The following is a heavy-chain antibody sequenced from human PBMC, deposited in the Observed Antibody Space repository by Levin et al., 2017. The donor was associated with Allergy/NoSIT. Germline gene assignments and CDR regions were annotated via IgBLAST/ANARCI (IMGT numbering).Heavy chain of an antibody. CDR2: ISSNGGST. D-gene: IGHD6-13*01. J-gene: IGHJ6*02. Sequence: GESLKISCAASGFTFSSYAMHWVRQAPGKGLEYVSAISSNGGSTYYANSVKGRFTISRDNSKNTLYLQMGSLRAEDMAVYYCARRIAAAGTNYYGMDGWGQGTTVTVSS. CDR1: GFTFSSYA. V-gene: IGHV3-64*01. CDR3: ARRIAAAGTNYYGMDG.